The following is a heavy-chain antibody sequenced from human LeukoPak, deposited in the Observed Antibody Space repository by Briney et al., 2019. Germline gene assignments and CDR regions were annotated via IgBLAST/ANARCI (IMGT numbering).Heavy chain of an antibody. Sequence: GASVKVSCKASGYTFTSYGISWVRQDPEQGLEWMGWISAYNGNTNYAQKLHGRVTMTTDTSTSTAYMELRRLRSDDTAVYYGGREYCSSTSGTRPRYDYWGQGTLVTVSS. V-gene: IGHV1-18*04. CDR1: GYTFTSYG. J-gene: IGHJ4*02. D-gene: IGHD2-2*01. CDR2: ISAYNGNT. CDR3: GREYCSSTSGTRPRYDY.